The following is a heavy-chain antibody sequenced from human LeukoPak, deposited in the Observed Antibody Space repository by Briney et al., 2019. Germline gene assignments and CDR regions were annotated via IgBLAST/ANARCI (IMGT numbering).Heavy chain of an antibody. V-gene: IGHV3-7*01. J-gene: IGHJ3*02. CDR2: INQDGSDK. CDR1: GFTFSRDW. CDR3: ARDPESSTGPGFDI. D-gene: IGHD3-10*01. Sequence: GGSLRLSCAASGFTFSRDWMTWVRQAPGKGLEWVANINQDGSDKYYVDSVKGRFTISRDNAKNSLYLQMNSLRAEDTAVYYCARDPESSTGPGFDIWGQGTMVTVSS.